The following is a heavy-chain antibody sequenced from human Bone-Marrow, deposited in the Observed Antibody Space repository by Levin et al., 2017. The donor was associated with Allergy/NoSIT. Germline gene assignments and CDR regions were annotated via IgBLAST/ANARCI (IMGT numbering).Heavy chain of an antibody. Sequence: GESLKISCKASGYTFTSYGVSWVRQDPGQGLEWMGWISADNGNTYYAQNLQGRVTMTTDTSTSTAYMELRSLRSDDTAVYYCARDSNGDYVSFDYWGQGTLVTVSS. D-gene: IGHD4-17*01. CDR1: GYTFTSYG. CDR2: ISADNGNT. V-gene: IGHV1-18*01. J-gene: IGHJ4*02. CDR3: ARDSNGDYVSFDY.